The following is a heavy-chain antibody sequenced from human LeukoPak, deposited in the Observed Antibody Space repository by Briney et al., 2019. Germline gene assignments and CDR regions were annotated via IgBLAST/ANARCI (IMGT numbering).Heavy chain of an antibody. CDR3: ARDTGTRLLPTVHSDY. CDR1: GFTFSSYS. CDR2: ISSSSSTI. J-gene: IGHJ4*02. V-gene: IGHV3-48*01. Sequence: GSLRLSCAASGFTFSSYSMNWVRQAPGKGLEWVSYISSSSSTIYYADSVKGRFTISRDNAKNSLYLQMNSLRAEDTAVYYCARDTGTRLLPTVHSDYWGQGTLVTVSS. D-gene: IGHD3-22*01.